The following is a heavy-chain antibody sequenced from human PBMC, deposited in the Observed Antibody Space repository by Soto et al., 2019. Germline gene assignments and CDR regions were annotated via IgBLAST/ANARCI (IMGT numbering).Heavy chain of an antibody. CDR3: ARWDDYYLLDYCGMDV. V-gene: IGHV1-18*01. CDR1: GYTFTSYG. Sequence: ASVKVSCKASGYTFTSYGISWVRQAPGQGLEWMGWISAYNGNTNYAQKLQGRVTMTTDTSTSTAYMGLRSLRSDDTAVYYCARWDDYYLLDYCGMDVWGQGTTVTVSS. D-gene: IGHD3-22*01. CDR2: ISAYNGNT. J-gene: IGHJ6*02.